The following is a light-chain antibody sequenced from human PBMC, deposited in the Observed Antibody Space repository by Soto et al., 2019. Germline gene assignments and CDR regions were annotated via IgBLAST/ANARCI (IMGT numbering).Light chain of an antibody. CDR1: SSNIGNNY. V-gene: IGLV1-51*01. J-gene: IGLJ2*01. CDR3: GALHGSLSAVL. CDR2: DNN. Sequence: QSVLTQPPSVSAAPGQKVTISCSGSSSNIGNNYVSWYQQLPGTAPKLLIYDNNKLPSGITVRFSGAKSGTSATLDITGLETVDEADYYCGALHGSLSAVLVGGGTNVTVL.